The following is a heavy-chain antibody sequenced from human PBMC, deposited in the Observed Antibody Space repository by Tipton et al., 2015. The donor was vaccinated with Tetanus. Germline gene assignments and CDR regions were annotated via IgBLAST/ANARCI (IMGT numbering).Heavy chain of an antibody. CDR3: AKGYSHVRLTWFDP. CDR1: GFTFDDYA. Sequence: SLRLSCAASGFTFDDYAMHWVRQAPGKGLEWVSGISGNSGSIGYADSVKGRFTISRDNAKNSLYLQMNSLRAEDTALYYCAKGYSHVRLTWFDPWGQGTLVTVSS. CDR2: ISGNSGSI. V-gene: IGHV3-9*01. D-gene: IGHD3-10*02. J-gene: IGHJ5*02.